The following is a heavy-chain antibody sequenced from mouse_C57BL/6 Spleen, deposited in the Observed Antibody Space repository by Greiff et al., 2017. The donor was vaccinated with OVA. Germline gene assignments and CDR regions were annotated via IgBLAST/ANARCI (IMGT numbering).Heavy chain of an antibody. D-gene: IGHD4-1*01. J-gene: IGHJ3*01. CDR2: INPNYGTT. Sequence: EVQLLQSGPELVKPGASVKISCKASGYSFTDYNMYWVKQSNGKSLEWIGVINPNYGTTSYNQKFKGKATLSVDQSTSTAYLQLNSLTSEDSAVYYCARSRWDEEAYWGQGTLVTVSA. CDR1: GYSFTDYN. CDR3: ARSRWDEEAY. V-gene: IGHV1-39*01.